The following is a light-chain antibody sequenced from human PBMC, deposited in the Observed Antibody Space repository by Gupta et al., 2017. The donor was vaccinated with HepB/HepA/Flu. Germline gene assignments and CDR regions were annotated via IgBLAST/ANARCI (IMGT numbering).Light chain of an antibody. Sequence: EIVMTQSPGTLPVSPGERATLSCRASQSVSTSLAWYQQKPGQAPRLLIYGASTRATGIPARFSGSGSGTEFTLTISSLQSEDFAIYYCQQGDNCPLTFGRGTKVEIK. CDR1: QSVSTS. CDR2: GAS. CDR3: QQGDNCPLT. J-gene: IGKJ4*01. V-gene: IGKV3-15*01.